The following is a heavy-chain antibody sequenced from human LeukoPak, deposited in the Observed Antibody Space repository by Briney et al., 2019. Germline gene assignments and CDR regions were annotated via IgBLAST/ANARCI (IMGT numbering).Heavy chain of an antibody. Sequence: SETLSLTCAVPGDSVSSYNWWSWVRQPPGKGLEWIGEIYHSGSTNYNPSLKGRFTISVDKSKNQFSLKLSSVTAADTAVYYCARDRGIAAADDWFDPWGQGALVIVSS. CDR2: IYHSGST. CDR3: ARDRGIAAADDWFDP. V-gene: IGHV4-4*02. D-gene: IGHD6-13*01. J-gene: IGHJ5*02. CDR1: GDSVSSYNW.